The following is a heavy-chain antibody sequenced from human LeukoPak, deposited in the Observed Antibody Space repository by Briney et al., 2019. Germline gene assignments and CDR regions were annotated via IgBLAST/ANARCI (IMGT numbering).Heavy chain of an antibody. J-gene: IGHJ4*02. D-gene: IGHD1-20*01. Sequence: QPGESLKISCAASGFTFSSYGMHWVRQAPGKGLEWVAFIRYDGSNKYYADSVKGRFTISRDNSKNTLYLQMNSLRAEDTAVYYCAKIGPITSDYWGQGTLVTVSS. CDR2: IRYDGSNK. CDR1: GFTFSSYG. V-gene: IGHV3-30*02. CDR3: AKIGPITSDY.